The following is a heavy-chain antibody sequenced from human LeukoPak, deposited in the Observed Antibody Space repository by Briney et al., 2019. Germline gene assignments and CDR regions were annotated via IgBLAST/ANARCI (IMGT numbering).Heavy chain of an antibody. CDR3: AKGRYKGTLLDD. V-gene: IGHV3-23*01. Sequence: PGGSLRLSCAASGFTFSSYSMNWVRQAPGKGLEWVSALNGNGDETYYADSVKGRFTISRDNSKNTLILAMSSLRVEDTALYFCAKGRYKGTLLDDWGQGTLVTVSS. D-gene: IGHD2-2*02. CDR1: GFTFSSYS. CDR2: LNGNGDET. J-gene: IGHJ4*02.